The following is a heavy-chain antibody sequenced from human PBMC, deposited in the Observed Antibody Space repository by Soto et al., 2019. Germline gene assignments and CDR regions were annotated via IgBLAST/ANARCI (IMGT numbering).Heavy chain of an antibody. CDR3: ARDRAGLLEF. Sequence: ASVKVSCKASGYTFTIYGISWLRQVPGQGLEWVGWVSAYDGATRSSEKLQGRISVTRDKSTSTVYMDLTNLRSDDAAVYYCARDRAGLLEFWGQGTLVTVSS. CDR1: GYTFTIYG. V-gene: IGHV1-18*01. J-gene: IGHJ4*02. D-gene: IGHD3-10*01. CDR2: VSAYDGAT.